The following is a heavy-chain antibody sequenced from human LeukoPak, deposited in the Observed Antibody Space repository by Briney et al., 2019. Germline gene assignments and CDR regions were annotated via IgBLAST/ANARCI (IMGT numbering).Heavy chain of an antibody. D-gene: IGHD4-23*01. CDR2: IYYSGST. CDR1: GGSISSGGYY. V-gene: IGHV4-31*03. J-gene: IGHJ4*02. Sequence: PSETLSLTCTVSGGSISSGGYYWSWIRQHPGKGLEWIGYIYYSGSTYYNPSLKSRVTISVDTSKNQFSLKLSSVTAADTAVYYCARRGSTVVNHPFDYWGQGTLVTVSS. CDR3: ARRGSTVVNHPFDY.